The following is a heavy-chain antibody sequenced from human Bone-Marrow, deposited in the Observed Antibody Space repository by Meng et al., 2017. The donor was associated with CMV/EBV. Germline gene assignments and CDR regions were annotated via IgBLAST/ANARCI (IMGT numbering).Heavy chain of an antibody. J-gene: IGHJ4*02. V-gene: IGHV1-69*05. CDR2: IIPIFGTA. CDR1: GGTFSSYA. D-gene: IGHD1-26*01. Sequence: VACEASGGTFSSYAVSWVRQAPGQGLEWIGGIIPIFGTATYAQKFRGRVTITTDESTSTAYMELSSLRSEDTAVYYCARGNLWEFDYWGQGTLVTVSS. CDR3: ARGNLWEFDY.